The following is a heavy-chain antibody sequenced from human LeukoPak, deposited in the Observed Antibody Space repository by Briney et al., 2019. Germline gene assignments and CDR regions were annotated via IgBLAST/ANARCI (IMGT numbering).Heavy chain of an antibody. CDR1: GYTFTSYG. CDR2: ISAYNGNT. J-gene: IGHJ4*02. D-gene: IGHD3-3*01. CDR3: ARVSSHRNYDFWSGYYSPPGY. Sequence: GASVKVSCKASGYTFTSYGISWVRQAPGQGLEWMGWISAYNGNTNYAQRLQGRVTMTTDTSTSTAYMELRSLRSDDTAVYYCARVSSHRNYDFWSGYYSPPGYWGQGTLVTVSS. V-gene: IGHV1-18*01.